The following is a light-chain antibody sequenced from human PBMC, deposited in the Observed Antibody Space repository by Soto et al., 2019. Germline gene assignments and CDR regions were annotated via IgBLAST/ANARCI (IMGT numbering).Light chain of an antibody. CDR2: DAS. J-gene: IGKJ2*01. CDR3: QQYNSVYT. Sequence: DIQMTQSPSTLSASVGDRVTITCRASQSISSWLAWYQQKPGKAPKLLIYDASSLESGVPSRFSGSGSGTAFTLTISSLQPDDFATYYCQQYNSVYTFGQGTKLEIK. CDR1: QSISSW. V-gene: IGKV1-5*01.